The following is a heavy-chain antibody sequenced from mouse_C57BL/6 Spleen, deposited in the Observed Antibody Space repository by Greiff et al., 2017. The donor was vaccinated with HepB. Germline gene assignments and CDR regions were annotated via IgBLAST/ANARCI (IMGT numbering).Heavy chain of an antibody. D-gene: IGHD1-1*01. Sequence: EVHLVESGPGLAKPSQTLSLTCSVTGYSITSDYWNWIRKFPGNKLEYMGYISYSGSTYYNPSLKSRISITRDTSKNQYYLQLNSVTTEDTATYYCARGSSYLYYAMDYWGQGTSVTVSS. V-gene: IGHV3-8*01. CDR3: ARGSSYLYYAMDY. CDR2: ISYSGST. CDR1: GYSITSDY. J-gene: IGHJ4*01.